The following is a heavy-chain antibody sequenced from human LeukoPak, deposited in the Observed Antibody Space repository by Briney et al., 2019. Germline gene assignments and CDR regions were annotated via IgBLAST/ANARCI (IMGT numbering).Heavy chain of an antibody. CDR2: IGAAGAHT. J-gene: IGHJ3*02. V-gene: IGHV3-64*02. D-gene: IGHD1-14*01. Sequence: GGSLRLSCAASGFRYSYHDMHWVRQAPGKGLEFGSSIGAAGAHTFYADSVKGRFTISRDNFQSTMYLQMDGLRPEDSAVYYCARELGGTKTGGFDIWGQGTVVTVSS. CDR1: GFRYSYHD. CDR3: ARELGGTKTGGFDI.